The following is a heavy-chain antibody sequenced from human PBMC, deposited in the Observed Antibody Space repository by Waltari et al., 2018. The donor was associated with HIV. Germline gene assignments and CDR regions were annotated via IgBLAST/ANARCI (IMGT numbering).Heavy chain of an antibody. J-gene: IGHJ5*02. CDR2: IKHDGSEK. D-gene: IGHD1-7*01. CDR3: ARGDNWNSNWFDP. CDR1: GFTFSSYW. V-gene: IGHV3-7*01. Sequence: EVQLVESGGGLVQPGGSLRLSCAASGFTFSSYWMSWVRQAQGKGLEWVANIKHDGSEKYYVGSVKGRFTISRDNAKSSLYLQMNSLRAEDTAVYYCARGDNWNSNWFDPWGQGTLVTVSS.